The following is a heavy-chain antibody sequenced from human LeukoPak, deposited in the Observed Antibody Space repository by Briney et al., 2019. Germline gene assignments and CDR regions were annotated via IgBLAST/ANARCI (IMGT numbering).Heavy chain of an antibody. D-gene: IGHD3-3*01. CDR1: GYTFTSYD. V-gene: IGHV1-8*01. CDR2: MNPNSGEA. CDR3: ARGAILGGVTRGYGMDV. J-gene: IGHJ6*02. Sequence: ASVKVSCKASGYTFTSYDINWVRQATGQGLEWMGWMNPNSGEAIYAQKFRGRVTLTRDTSISTAFMELSSLTSDDTAVYYCARGAILGGVTRGYGMDVWGQGTTVTVSS.